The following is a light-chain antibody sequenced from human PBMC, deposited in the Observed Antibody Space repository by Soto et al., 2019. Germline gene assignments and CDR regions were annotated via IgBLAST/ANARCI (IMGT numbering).Light chain of an antibody. Sequence: EIVMTPSPATVSVSPGARVMLSCRASRTVHSNVAWYQHKPGQAPRLLIYGASFRATGMPARFSGSGFGTEFTLTITSLQSEDFAVYYCQQYNTWPRTFGQGTEVDIK. CDR2: GAS. CDR3: QQYNTWPRT. J-gene: IGKJ1*01. V-gene: IGKV3-15*01. CDR1: RTVHSN.